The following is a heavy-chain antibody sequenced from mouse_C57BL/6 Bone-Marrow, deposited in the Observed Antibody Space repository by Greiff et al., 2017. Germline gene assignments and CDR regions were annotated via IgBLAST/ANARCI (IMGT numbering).Heavy chain of an antibody. V-gene: IGHV1-83*01. CDR2: YPGSGNTY. Sequence: VQLQQSGPELVKPGASVKMSCKASGYTFTDYYMHWVKQKPGKGLEWIGEIYPGSGNTYYNEKFKGKATLTADTSSSTAYMQLSSLTSEDSAVYFCARYGTTVVAPYWGQGTLVTVSA. D-gene: IGHD1-1*01. CDR1: YTFTDYYM. J-gene: IGHJ3*01. CDR3: RYGTTVVAPY.